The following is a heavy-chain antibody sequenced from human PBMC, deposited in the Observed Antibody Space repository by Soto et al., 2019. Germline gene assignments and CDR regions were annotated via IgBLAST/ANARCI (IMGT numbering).Heavy chain of an antibody. V-gene: IGHV1-69*01. CDR2: IIPIFGTA. CDR3: ARAQSVYYYDSSGYKY. J-gene: IGHJ4*02. CDR1: AGPFSSYA. Sequence: QVQLVQSGAEVKKPGSSVKVSCKASAGPFSSYAISWVRQAPGQGLEWMGGIIPIFGTANYAQKFQGRVTMAADESTRTPYMELRNLRSEDMGVYYCARAQSVYYYDSSGYKYWGQGTLVTVSS. D-gene: IGHD3-22*01.